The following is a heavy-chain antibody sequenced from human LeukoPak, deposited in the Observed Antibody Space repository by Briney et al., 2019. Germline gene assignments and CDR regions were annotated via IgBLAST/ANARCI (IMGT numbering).Heavy chain of an antibody. V-gene: IGHV3-30*02. J-gene: IGHJ4*02. CDR2: IRYDGSNK. Sequence: GGSLRLSCAASGFAFSSYGMHWVRQAPGKGLEWVAFIRYDGSNKYCADSVKGRFTISRDNSKNTLYLQMNSLRAEDTAVYYCAKESNGYCSSTSRLRPFDYWGQGTLVTVSS. D-gene: IGHD2-2*01. CDR3: AKESNGYCSSTSRLRPFDY. CDR1: GFAFSSYG.